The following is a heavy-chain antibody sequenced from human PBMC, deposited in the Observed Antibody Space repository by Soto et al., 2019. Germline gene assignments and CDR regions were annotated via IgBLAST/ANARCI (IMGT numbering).Heavy chain of an antibody. CDR2: IYYSGST. D-gene: IGHD6-13*01. V-gene: IGHV4-61*08. Sequence: PSESLSLTCAVSGGSISSGGYSWSWIRQPPGKGLEWIGYIYYSGSTNYNPSLKSRVTISVDTSKNQFSLKLSSVTAADTAVYYCARAAGEGWYYFDYWGQGTLVTVSS. CDR1: GGSISSGGYS. J-gene: IGHJ4*02. CDR3: ARAAGEGWYYFDY.